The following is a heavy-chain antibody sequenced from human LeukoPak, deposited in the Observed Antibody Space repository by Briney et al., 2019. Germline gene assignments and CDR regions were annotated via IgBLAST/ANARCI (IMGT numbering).Heavy chain of an antibody. CDR2: IYYSGST. V-gene: IGHV4-59*01. D-gene: IGHD2-2*01. CDR3: ARATMPDI. CDR1: GASISSSY. Sequence: SETLSLTCTVSGASISSSYWNWIRQPPGKGLEWIGNIYYSGSTHYNPSLQSRVTMSLDTSKNQFSLKLSSVTAADTAVYYCARATMPDIWGQGTMVTVSS. J-gene: IGHJ3*02.